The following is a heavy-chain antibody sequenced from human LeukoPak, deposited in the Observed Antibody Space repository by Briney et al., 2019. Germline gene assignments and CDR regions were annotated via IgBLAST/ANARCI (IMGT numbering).Heavy chain of an antibody. Sequence: AGRSLRLSCAASGFTFDDYAMHWVRHAPGKGLELVSGISWNSGSIGYADSVKGRFTMSRDNAKNSLYLQMNSLRAEDTALYYCAKGSPSSSWYLNYFDYWGQGTLVTVSS. CDR3: AKGSPSSSWYLNYFDY. V-gene: IGHV3-9*01. D-gene: IGHD6-13*01. J-gene: IGHJ4*02. CDR1: GFTFDDYA. CDR2: ISWNSGSI.